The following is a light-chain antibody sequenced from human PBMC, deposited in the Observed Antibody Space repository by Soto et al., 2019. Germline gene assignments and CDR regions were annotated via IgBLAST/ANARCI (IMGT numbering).Light chain of an antibody. V-gene: IGKV2-28*01. Sequence: DIVMTQSPLSLPVTPGEPASISCRSSQSLLHSNGYNYLDWYLQKPGQSPQLLIYLGSNRASGVPDRFSGSGSGTDFTLKISRVEAEDVGVYYCRQRSNSWTFGQGTKVEIK. J-gene: IGKJ1*01. CDR2: LGS. CDR1: QSLLHSNGYNY. CDR3: RQRSNSWT.